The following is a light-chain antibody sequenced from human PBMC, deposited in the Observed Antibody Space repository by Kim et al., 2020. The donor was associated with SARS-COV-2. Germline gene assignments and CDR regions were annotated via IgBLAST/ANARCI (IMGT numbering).Light chain of an antibody. V-gene: IGLV2-14*01. CDR2: EVN. CDR1: SSDVGDYKY. Sequence: PGLSITISCTGISSDVGDYKYVSWYQQRPGKAPKLMLYEVNRRPSGVSDRFSASKSGNTASLTISGLQADDEADYYCSSYTYDTTTFGGGTKVTVL. CDR3: SSYTYDTTT. J-gene: IGLJ2*01.